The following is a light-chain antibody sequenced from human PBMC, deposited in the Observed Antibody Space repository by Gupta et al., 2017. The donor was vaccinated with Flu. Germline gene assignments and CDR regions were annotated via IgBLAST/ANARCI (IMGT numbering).Light chain of an antibody. CDR3: SSYTSGSTFYV. V-gene: IGLV2-14*01. CDR2: DVT. J-gene: IGLJ1*01. Sequence: QPVLTQPASVSGSPGPPITLSCSGTSSDVGRSDSVSWYQQHPDKAPKLIIFDVTNRPSGVSSRFSGSKSGNTASLTISGLQAEDETDYYCSSYTSGSTFYVFGTGTKVTVL. CDR1: SSDVGRSDS.